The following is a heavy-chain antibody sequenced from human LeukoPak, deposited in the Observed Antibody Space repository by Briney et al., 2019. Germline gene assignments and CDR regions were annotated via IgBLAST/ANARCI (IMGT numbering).Heavy chain of an antibody. V-gene: IGHV3-23*01. Sequence: PGGSLRLSCAASGFTFSSYVMSWVRQAPGKGLEWVSAVSGSGGNTYYADSVKGRFTISRDDSKSTLYLQMDSLRAEDTAVYYCARDFLRGAPDYLDLWGQGTLVTVSS. J-gene: IGHJ4*02. CDR1: GFTFSSYV. D-gene: IGHD3-10*01. CDR2: VSGSGGNT. CDR3: ARDFLRGAPDYLDL.